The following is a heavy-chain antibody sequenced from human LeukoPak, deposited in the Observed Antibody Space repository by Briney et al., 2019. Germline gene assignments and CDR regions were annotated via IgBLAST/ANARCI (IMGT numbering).Heavy chain of an antibody. D-gene: IGHD5-12*01. CDR2: IRYDGSNK. Sequence: PGGSLRLSCAASGFTFSSYGMHWVRQAPGKGLEWVAFIRYDGSNKYYADSVKGRFTISRDNSKNTLYLQMNSLRAEDTAVYYCAKEVVATILIDYWGQGTLVTVSS. CDR3: AKEVVATILIDY. J-gene: IGHJ4*02. CDR1: GFTFSSYG. V-gene: IGHV3-30*02.